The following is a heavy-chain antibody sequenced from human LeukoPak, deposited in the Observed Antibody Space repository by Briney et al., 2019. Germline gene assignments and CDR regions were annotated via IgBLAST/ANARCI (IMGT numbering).Heavy chain of an antibody. Sequence: GGSLRLSCAASGFTVSSSYMSWVRQAPGKGLEYVSVIYSGGNTYYAGSVKGRFTISRDNSKNTVYLQMNSLRAEDTAVYYCARLIAATGRLYFAYWGQGTLVTVSS. CDR1: GFTVSSSY. V-gene: IGHV3-53*01. D-gene: IGHD6-13*01. J-gene: IGHJ4*02. CDR2: IYSGGNT. CDR3: ARLIAATGRLYFAY.